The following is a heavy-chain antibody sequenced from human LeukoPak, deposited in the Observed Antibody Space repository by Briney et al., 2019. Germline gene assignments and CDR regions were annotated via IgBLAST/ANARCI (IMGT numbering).Heavy chain of an antibody. Sequence: QASGSLRLSCAASGFNFSGHWLSWVRQAPGKGLEWVANINQGGSDKYYVDSVKGRFTISRDNANNLLSLQMNSLRGEDTAAYYCTRDRSRAEDDWGQGTLVTVSS. CDR2: INQGGSDK. J-gene: IGHJ4*02. D-gene: IGHD1-14*01. CDR3: TRDRSRAEDD. CDR1: GFNFSGHW. V-gene: IGHV3-7*01.